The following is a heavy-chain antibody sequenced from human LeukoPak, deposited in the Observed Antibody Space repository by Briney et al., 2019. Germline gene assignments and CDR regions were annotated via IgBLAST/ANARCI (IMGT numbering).Heavy chain of an antibody. D-gene: IGHD3-22*01. CDR3: ARADSDYYDSSGYHDAFDI. V-gene: IGHV4-61*02. Sequence: SQTLSLTCTVSGGSTSSGSDYWSWIRQPAGKGLEWIGRIYTSGSTNYNPSLKSRVTISVDTSKNQFSLKLSSVTAADTAVYYCARADSDYYDSSGYHDAFDIWGQGTMVTVSS. CDR2: IYTSGST. J-gene: IGHJ3*02. CDR1: GGSTSSGSDY.